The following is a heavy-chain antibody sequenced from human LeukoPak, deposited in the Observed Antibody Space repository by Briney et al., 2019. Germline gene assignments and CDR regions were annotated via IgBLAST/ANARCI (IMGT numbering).Heavy chain of an antibody. CDR1: GFTFSGYE. J-gene: IGHJ4*02. Sequence: GGSLRLSCAASGFTFSGYEMSWVRQAPGKGLEWVGRIKSKTDGGATDYAAPVKGRFAISRDDSKNTLYLQMNSLKTEDTAVYYCTRYIYGHFDSWGQGTLVTVSS. CDR3: TRYIYGHFDS. D-gene: IGHD5-18*01. V-gene: IGHV3-15*01. CDR2: IKSKTDGGAT.